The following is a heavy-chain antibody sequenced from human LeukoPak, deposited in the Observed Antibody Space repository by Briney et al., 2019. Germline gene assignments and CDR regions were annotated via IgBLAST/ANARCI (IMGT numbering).Heavy chain of an antibody. CDR3: ARDFMTTVTTGNY. Sequence: GASVKVSCKASGYTFTGYYMHWVRQAPGQGLEWMGWINPNSGGTNYAQKFQGRVTMTRDTSISTAYMELSRLRSDDTAVYYCARDFMTTVTTGNYWGQGTLATVSS. CDR2: INPNSGGT. V-gene: IGHV1-2*02. CDR1: GYTFTGYY. J-gene: IGHJ4*02. D-gene: IGHD4-17*01.